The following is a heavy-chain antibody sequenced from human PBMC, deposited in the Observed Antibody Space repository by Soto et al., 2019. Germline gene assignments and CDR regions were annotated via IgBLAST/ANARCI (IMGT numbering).Heavy chain of an antibody. CDR2: IKSKTDGGTT. J-gene: IGHJ6*02. V-gene: IGHV3-15*01. D-gene: IGHD2-2*02. CDR1: GFTFSNAW. Sequence: GGSLRLSCAASGFTFSNAWMSWVRQAPGKGLEWVGRIKSKTDGGTTDYAAPVKGRFTISRDDSKNTLYLQMNSLKTEDTAVYYCTTAPLGYCSSTSCYNPDYYYYGMDVRGQGTTVTVSS. CDR3: TTAPLGYCSSTSCYNPDYYYYGMDV.